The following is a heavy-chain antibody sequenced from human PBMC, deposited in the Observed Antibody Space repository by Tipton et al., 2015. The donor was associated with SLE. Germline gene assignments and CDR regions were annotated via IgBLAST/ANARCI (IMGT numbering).Heavy chain of an antibody. V-gene: IGHV3-7*01. CDR1: GFTFSSYW. D-gene: IGHD4-17*01. J-gene: IGHJ1*01. CDR2: IKQDGSEK. Sequence: GSLRLSCAASGFTFSSYWMSWVRQAPGKGLEWVANIKQDGSEKYYVDSVKGRFTISRDNAQNSLYLQMHSLRVEDTAVYYCARESPTVTLFQHWGQGTLVTVSS. CDR3: ARESPTVTLFQH.